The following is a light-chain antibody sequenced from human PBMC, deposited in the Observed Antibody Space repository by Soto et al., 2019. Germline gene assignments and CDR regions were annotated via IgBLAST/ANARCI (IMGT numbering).Light chain of an antibody. CDR1: SSNVGTQS. Sequence: QSVLTQPPSVSGAPGQTVTISCTGSSSNVGTQSVHWYQHLPGAAPKVLIYANNGRPSGVPDRFSVSKSGTSASLAIPGLQADDEAAYYCQSYDSNVNGIYVFGTGTKVTV. J-gene: IGLJ1*01. CDR2: ANN. V-gene: IGLV1-40*01. CDR3: QSYDSNVNGIYV.